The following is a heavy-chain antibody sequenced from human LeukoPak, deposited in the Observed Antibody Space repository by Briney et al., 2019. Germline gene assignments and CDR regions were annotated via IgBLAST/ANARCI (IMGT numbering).Heavy chain of an antibody. Sequence: GSLGLSCAASGFIFNIYEMNWVRQAPGKGLEWVSYISSSGSTIYYADSVKGRFTISRDNAKNSLYLQMNSLRTEDTAVYYCARGAAGRQIAAAGYWGQGTLVTVSS. V-gene: IGHV3-48*03. J-gene: IGHJ4*02. CDR1: GFIFNIYE. CDR2: ISSSGSTI. CDR3: ARGAAGRQIAAAGY. D-gene: IGHD6-13*01.